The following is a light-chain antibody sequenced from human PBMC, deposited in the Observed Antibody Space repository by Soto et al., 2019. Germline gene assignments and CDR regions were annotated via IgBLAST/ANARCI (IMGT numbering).Light chain of an antibody. J-gene: IGLJ2*01. CDR3: SSYTSSSTVV. CDR2: DVS. CDR1: SSDVGGYNS. V-gene: IGLV2-14*03. Sequence: QSALTQPASVSGSPGQLITISCTGTSSDVGGYNSVSWYQQHPGKAPKLMIYDVSNRPSGVSNRFSGSKSVNTASLTISGLQAEDEADYYCSSYTSSSTVVFGGGTKVTVL.